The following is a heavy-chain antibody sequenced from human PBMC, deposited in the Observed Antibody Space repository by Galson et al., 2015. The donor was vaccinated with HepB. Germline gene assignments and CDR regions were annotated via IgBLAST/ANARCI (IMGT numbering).Heavy chain of an antibody. CDR2: ISPTGGNI. J-gene: IGHJ4*02. D-gene: IGHD3/OR15-3a*01. Sequence: SLRLSCAASGFTFSTSAMNWVRQVPGKGLEWVSAISPTGGNIYYADSVKGRFIVSRDNSKNTIYLQMNSLRAGDTAVYYCAKAKEDDFYDTNDFWGPGVFEYWGQGTLVTVSS. V-gene: IGHV3-23*01. CDR3: AKAKEDDFYDTNDFWGPGVFEY. CDR1: GFTFSTSA.